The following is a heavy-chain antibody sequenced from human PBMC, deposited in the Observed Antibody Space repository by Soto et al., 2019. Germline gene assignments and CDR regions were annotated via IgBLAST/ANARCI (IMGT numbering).Heavy chain of an antibody. CDR1: GGSISSSSYY. CDR2: IYYSGST. CDR3: ARLVPGRYYDILTFPNWFDP. Sequence: PSETLSLTCTVSGGSISSSSYYWGWIRQPPGKGLEWIGSIYYSGSTYYNPSLKSRVTISVDTSKNQFSLKLSSVTAADTAVYYCARLVPGRYYDILTFPNWFDPWGQGTLVTVSS. D-gene: IGHD3-9*01. V-gene: IGHV4-39*01. J-gene: IGHJ5*02.